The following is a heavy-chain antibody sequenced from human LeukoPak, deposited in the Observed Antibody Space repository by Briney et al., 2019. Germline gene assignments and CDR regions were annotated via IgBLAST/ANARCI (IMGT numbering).Heavy chain of an antibody. CDR1: GGSISGGDYY. CDR2: VHHSGNT. J-gene: IGHJ4*02. Sequence: SQTLSLTCTVSGGSISGGDYYWSWIRQAPGKGLEWIGFVHHSGNTNYNPSLKSRLTISVDTSKKQFSLKLSSVTAADTAVYYCARGKVGDLPTGWGQGTLVTVSS. D-gene: IGHD1-26*01. V-gene: IGHV4-30-4*08. CDR3: ARGKVGDLPTG.